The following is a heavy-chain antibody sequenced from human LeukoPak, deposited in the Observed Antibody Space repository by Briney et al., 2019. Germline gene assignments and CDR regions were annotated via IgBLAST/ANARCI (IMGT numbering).Heavy chain of an antibody. CDR2: ISAYNGNT. CDR1: GYIFTNYY. J-gene: IGHJ4*02. CDR3: ARDPGRYGSSTSCYPFDY. V-gene: IGHV1-18*04. Sequence: ASVKVSCKASGYIFTNYYLYWVRQAPGQGLEWMGWISAYNGNTNYAQKLQGRVTMTTDTSTSTAYMELRSLRSDDTAVYYCARDPGRYGSSTSCYPFDYWGQGTLVTVSS. D-gene: IGHD2-2*01.